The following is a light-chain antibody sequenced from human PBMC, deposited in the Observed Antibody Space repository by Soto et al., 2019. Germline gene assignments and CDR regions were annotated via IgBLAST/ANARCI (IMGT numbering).Light chain of an antibody. J-gene: IGKJ2*01. Sequence: DIQMTQSPSSLPASVGDRVTITCRASQSITYWLAWYQQKPGRAPKLLIYDVFNLQSGVPSRFSGSGSGTEFTLNISSLQPDDSETYYCQQYHSFSFTFGQGTKVDIK. CDR2: DVF. CDR3: QQYHSFSFT. CDR1: QSITYW. V-gene: IGKV1-5*01.